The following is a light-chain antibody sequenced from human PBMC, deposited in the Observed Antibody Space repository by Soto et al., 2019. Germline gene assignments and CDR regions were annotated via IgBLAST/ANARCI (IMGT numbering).Light chain of an antibody. CDR3: ETWDTSLSVVI. CDR2: DNT. J-gene: IGLJ2*01. CDR1: TSNIGKNY. V-gene: IGLV1-51*01. Sequence: QSVLTQPPSVSAAPGQKVTISCSGSTSNIGKNYVSWYQLLPGTAPKLLIYDNTKRPSGIPDRFSGSKSSTSATLVIAGLQTGDEADYYCETWDTSLSVVIFGGGTKLTVL.